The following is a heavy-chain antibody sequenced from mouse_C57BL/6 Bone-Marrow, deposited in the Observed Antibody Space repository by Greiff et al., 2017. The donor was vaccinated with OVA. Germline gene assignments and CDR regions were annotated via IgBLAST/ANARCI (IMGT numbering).Heavy chain of an antibody. CDR3: ARDGYYLYYAIDY. J-gene: IGHJ4*01. CDR2: IRNKANGYTT. D-gene: IGHD2-3*01. V-gene: IGHV7-3*01. Sequence: EVNLVESGGGLVQPGGSLSLSCAASGFPFTDYYMSWVRQPPGKALEWLGFIRNKANGYTTEYSASVKGRFTISRDNSQSILYLQMNALRAEDSATYYCARDGYYLYYAIDYWGQGTSVTVSS. CDR1: GFPFTDYY.